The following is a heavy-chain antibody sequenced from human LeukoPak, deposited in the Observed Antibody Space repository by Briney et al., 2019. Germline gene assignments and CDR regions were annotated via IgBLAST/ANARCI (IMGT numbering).Heavy chain of an antibody. CDR3: ATDRGGWTT. CDR1: GFTFSSYL. J-gene: IGHJ5*02. Sequence: PGGSLRLSCAAPGFTFSSYLMHWVRQAPGKGLVWVSRITGDGSNTLYADSVQGRFTISRDNAKNTLYLQMNSVRAEDTAVYYCATDRGGWTTWGQGTLVTVSS. CDR2: ITGDGSNT. V-gene: IGHV3-74*01. D-gene: IGHD3-10*01.